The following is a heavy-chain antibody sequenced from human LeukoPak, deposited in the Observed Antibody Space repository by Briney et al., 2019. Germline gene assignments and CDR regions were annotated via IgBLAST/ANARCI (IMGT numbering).Heavy chain of an antibody. Sequence: PGGSLRLSCAASGFTFSSYWMHWVRQAPGKGLVWVSRINSDGSTPSDGSSPTYADFEKGRFTISRDNAKNTLYLQMNSLRAEDTAVYYCARETGDQLDYWGQGTLVTVSS. CDR2: INSDGSTPSDGSSP. CDR1: GFTFSSYW. CDR3: ARETGDQLDY. V-gene: IGHV3-74*03. J-gene: IGHJ4*02.